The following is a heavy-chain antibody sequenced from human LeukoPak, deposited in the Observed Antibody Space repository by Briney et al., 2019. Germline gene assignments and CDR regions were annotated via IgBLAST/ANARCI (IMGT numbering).Heavy chain of an antibody. Sequence: SETLSLTCAVYGDSFSGYYWSRIRQPPGKGLEWIGEINHSGSTNYNPSLKSRVTISVDTSKNQFSLKLSSVTAADTAVYYCASLYLNDIVVVPAAMSLHQDAFDIWGQGTMVTVSS. V-gene: IGHV4-34*01. CDR1: GDSFSGYY. J-gene: IGHJ3*02. CDR2: INHSGST. D-gene: IGHD2-2*01. CDR3: ASLYLNDIVVVPAAMSLHQDAFDI.